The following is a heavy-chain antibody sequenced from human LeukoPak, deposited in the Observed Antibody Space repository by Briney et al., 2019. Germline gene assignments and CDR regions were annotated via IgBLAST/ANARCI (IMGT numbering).Heavy chain of an antibody. CDR1: GYTFTGYY. CDR3: ASSLYYYDSSGPNWFDP. V-gene: IGHV1-2*06. J-gene: IGHJ5*02. D-gene: IGHD3-22*01. Sequence: GASVKVSCKASGYTFTGYYMHWVRQAPGQGLEWMGRINPNSGGTNYAQKFQGRVTMTRDTSISTAYMELSRLRSDDTAVYYCASSLYYYDSSGPNWFDPWGQGTLVTVSS. CDR2: INPNSGGT.